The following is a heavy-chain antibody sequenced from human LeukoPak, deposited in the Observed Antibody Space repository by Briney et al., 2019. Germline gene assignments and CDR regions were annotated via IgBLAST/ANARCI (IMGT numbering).Heavy chain of an antibody. CDR2: IYYSGST. D-gene: IGHD3-22*01. V-gene: IGHV4-39*01. Sequence: SETLSLTCTVSGGSISSSGYYWGWLRQPPGKGLEWIGTIYYSGSTSYNPSLKSRVTMTVDTSQNQFSPKLSSVTAADTAVYYCARNASTMIVPGGWFDPWGQGTLVTVSS. CDR1: GGSISSSGYY. J-gene: IGHJ5*02. CDR3: ARNASTMIVPGGWFDP.